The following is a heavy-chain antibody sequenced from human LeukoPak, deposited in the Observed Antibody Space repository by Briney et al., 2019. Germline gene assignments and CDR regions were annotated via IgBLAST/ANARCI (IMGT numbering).Heavy chain of an antibody. D-gene: IGHD7-27*01. J-gene: IGHJ4*02. CDR3: ARASDVGTIDY. V-gene: IGHV3-7*04. CDR1: GXTFGSYW. CDR2: INEDGSEK. Sequence: GGSLRLSCAASGXTFGSYWVSWVRQAPGKGLEWVANINEDGSEKYHVDSVKGRFTISRDNAKNSLYLQMDSLTAADTAVYYCARASDVGTIDYWGQGTLVTVSS.